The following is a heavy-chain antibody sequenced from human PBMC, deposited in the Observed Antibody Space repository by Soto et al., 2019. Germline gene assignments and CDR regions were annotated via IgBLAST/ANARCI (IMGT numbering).Heavy chain of an antibody. Sequence: QMPGKGLEWMGIIYPGDSDTRYSPSFQGQVTISADKSISTAYLQWSSLKASDTAMYYCAKTSLEYQLLPFDYWGQGTLVTVSS. D-gene: IGHD2-2*01. CDR2: IYPGDSDT. CDR3: AKTSLEYQLLPFDY. J-gene: IGHJ4*02. V-gene: IGHV5-51*01.